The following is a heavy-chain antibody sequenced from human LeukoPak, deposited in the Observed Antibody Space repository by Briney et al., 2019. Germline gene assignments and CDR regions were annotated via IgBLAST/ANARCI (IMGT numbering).Heavy chain of an antibody. CDR3: ARERFHGSGAPKFDY. Sequence: GGSLRLSCAASGFTFSSYWMSWVRQAPGKGLEWVANIKQDGSEKYYVDSVKGRFTISRDNAKNLLYLQMNSLRVDDTAVYYCARERFHGSGAPKFDYWGQGTLVTVSS. V-gene: IGHV3-7*01. J-gene: IGHJ4*02. CDR2: IKQDGSEK. D-gene: IGHD3-10*01. CDR1: GFTFSSYW.